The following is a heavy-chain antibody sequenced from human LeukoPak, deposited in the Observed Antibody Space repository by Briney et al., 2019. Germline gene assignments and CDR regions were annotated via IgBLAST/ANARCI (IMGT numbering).Heavy chain of an antibody. Sequence: SETLSLTCTVSGGSISSHYWSWIRQPPGKGLEWIGYLYYTGSTNYNPSLKSRVTMSVDTSKNQFSLKLSSVTAADTAVYYCARGGGGRWLQFPFDYWGQGTLVTVSS. D-gene: IGHD5-24*01. V-gene: IGHV4-59*11. CDR3: ARGGGGRWLQFPFDY. CDR1: GGSISSHY. CDR2: LYYTGST. J-gene: IGHJ4*02.